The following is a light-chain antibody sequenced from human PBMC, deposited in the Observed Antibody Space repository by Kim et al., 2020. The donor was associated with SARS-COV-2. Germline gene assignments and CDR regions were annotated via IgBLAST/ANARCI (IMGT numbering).Light chain of an antibody. V-gene: IGLV3-21*04. J-gene: IGLJ2*01. CDR3: QVWDSSSLV. Sequence: SGAPGKTARITCGGNNIGSKSVHWYQQKPGQAPVLVIYYDSDRPSGIPERFSGSNSGNTATLTISRVEAGDEADYYCQVWDSSSLVFGGGTQLTVL. CDR2: YDS. CDR1: NIGSKS.